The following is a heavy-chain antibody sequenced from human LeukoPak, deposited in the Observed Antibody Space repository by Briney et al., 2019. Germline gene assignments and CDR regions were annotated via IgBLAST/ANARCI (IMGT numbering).Heavy chain of an antibody. CDR2: ISGSGGST. J-gene: IGHJ4*02. D-gene: IGHD3-3*01. CDR3: ATPWGSYDFWSGYYTPSDTFDY. CDR1: GFTFRSYA. Sequence: GGSLRLSCAASGFTFRSYAMSWVRQASGKGLEWVSGISGSGGSTYYADSVKGRFTISRDNSKNTLYLQMNSLRAEDTAVYYCATPWGSYDFWSGYYTPSDTFDYWGQGTLVTVSS. V-gene: IGHV3-23*01.